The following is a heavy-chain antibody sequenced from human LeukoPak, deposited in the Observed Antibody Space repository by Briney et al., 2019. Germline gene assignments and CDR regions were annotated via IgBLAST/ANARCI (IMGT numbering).Heavy chain of an antibody. J-gene: IGHJ6*03. V-gene: IGHV4-34*01. CDR3: ARERSITISYYYYYYMDV. CDR2: INHSGST. D-gene: IGHD3-9*01. CDR1: GGSFSGYY. Sequence: SETLSLTCAVYGGSFSGYYWSWIRQPPGKGLEWIGEINHSGSTNYNPSLKGRVTISVDKSKNQFSLKLSSVTAADTAVYYCARERSITISYYYYYYMDVWGKGTTVTISS.